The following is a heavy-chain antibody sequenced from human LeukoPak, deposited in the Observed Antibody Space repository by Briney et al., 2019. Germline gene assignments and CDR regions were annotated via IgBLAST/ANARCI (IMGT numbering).Heavy chain of an antibody. CDR1: GFAFNNYV. CDR3: ARDRVLGSSYYFDY. V-gene: IGHV3-23*01. J-gene: IGHJ4*02. Sequence: GGSLRLSCAASGFAFNNYVMTWVRQAPGKGLDWFSAISGSGDSTYYADSVKGRFTIPRDNSKNTLYLQMNSLRAEDTAVYYCARDRVLGSSYYFDYWGQGTLVTVSS. D-gene: IGHD6-13*01. CDR2: ISGSGDST.